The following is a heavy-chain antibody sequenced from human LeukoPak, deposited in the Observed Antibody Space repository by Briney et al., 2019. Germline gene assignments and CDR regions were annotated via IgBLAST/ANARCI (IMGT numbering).Heavy chain of an antibody. V-gene: IGHV4-39*07. CDR3: ARGNAGDY. CDR2: IYSSGST. CDR1: GGFLRSRRCY. D-gene: IGHD1-1*01. J-gene: IGHJ4*02. Sequence: SETLSLTCMCSGGFLRSRRCYWRGIRQPPGKGLEWIGSIYSSGSTYYNPSLKSRVTISVDKPKNQFSLKLSSVTAADTAVYYCARGNAGDYWGQGTLVTVSS.